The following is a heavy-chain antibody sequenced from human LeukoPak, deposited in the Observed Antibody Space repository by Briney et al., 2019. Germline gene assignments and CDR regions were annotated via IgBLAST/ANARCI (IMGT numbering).Heavy chain of an antibody. D-gene: IGHD2-2*01. Sequence: PGGSLRLSCAASGFTFSSYGMHWVRQAPGKGLEWVAFIQYDGSDKYYADSVKGRFTISRDNSKNTLYLQMNSLRAEDTAVYYCAKDSRCGSITCYYFDYWGQGTLVTVSS. CDR2: IQYDGSDK. CDR3: AKDSRCGSITCYYFDY. V-gene: IGHV3-30*02. CDR1: GFTFSSYG. J-gene: IGHJ4*02.